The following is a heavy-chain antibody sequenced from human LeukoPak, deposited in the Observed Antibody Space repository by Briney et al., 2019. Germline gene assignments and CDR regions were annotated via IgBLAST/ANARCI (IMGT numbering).Heavy chain of an antibody. Sequence: GGSLRLSCAASGFTFSSYGMHWVRQAPGKGLEWVAFIRYDGSNKYYADSVKGRFTISRDNSKNTLYLRMNSLRAEDTAVYYCAKESIAGAVAGIEPLDYWGQGTLVTVSS. CDR2: IRYDGSNK. CDR1: GFTFSSYG. J-gene: IGHJ4*02. V-gene: IGHV3-30*02. CDR3: AKESIAGAVAGIEPLDY. D-gene: IGHD6-19*01.